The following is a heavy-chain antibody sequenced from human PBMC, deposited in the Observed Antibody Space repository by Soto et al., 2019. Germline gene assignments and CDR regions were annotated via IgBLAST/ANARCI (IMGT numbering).Heavy chain of an antibody. CDR2: IYWDDDK. Sequence: QITLKESGPTLVKPTQTLTLTCTFSGFSLSTSGVGVGWIRQPPGKALEWLALIYWDDDKRYSPSLKSRLTITEDPAKHQVVLNMTNMAPIDTTTYYYAPSLIPHRRSRGAFDYWGQGTLVTVSS. CDR1: GFSLSTSGVG. J-gene: IGHJ4*02. V-gene: IGHV2-5*02. D-gene: IGHD3-16*01. CDR3: APSLIPHRRSRGAFDY.